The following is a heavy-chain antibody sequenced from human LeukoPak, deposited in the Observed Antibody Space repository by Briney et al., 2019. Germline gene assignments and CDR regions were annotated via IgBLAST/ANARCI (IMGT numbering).Heavy chain of an antibody. V-gene: IGHV4-34*01. CDR2: INHSGST. D-gene: IGHD6-13*01. CDR1: GGSFSGYY. CDR3: ASFQQQDDAFDI. Sequence: SETLSPTCAVYGGSFSGYYWSWIRQPPGKGLEWIGEINHSGSTNYNPSLKSRVTLSVDTSKNQFSLKLSSVTAADTAVYYCASFQQQDDAFDIWGQGTMVTVSS. J-gene: IGHJ3*02.